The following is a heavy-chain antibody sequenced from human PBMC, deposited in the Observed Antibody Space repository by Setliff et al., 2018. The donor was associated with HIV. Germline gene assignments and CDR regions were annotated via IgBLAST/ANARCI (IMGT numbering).Heavy chain of an antibody. CDR1: GFNFLAHW. CDR3: ARLPYYVSGGVFDH. V-gene: IGHV5-51*01. CDR2: VYPGDSDT. J-gene: IGHJ4*02. D-gene: IGHD3-10*01. Sequence: PGESLKISCQCSGFNFLAHWIGWVRQVPEKGLEWMGIVYPGDSDTRYNPSFEGQVTVSADKTITTAYLQLTSLKVSDTAMYFCARLPYYVSGGVFDHWGKGTLVTVSS.